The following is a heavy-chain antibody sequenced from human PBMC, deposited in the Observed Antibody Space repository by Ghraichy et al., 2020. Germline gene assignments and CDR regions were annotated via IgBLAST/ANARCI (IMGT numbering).Heavy chain of an antibody. Sequence: SETLSLTCTVSGGSISSYYWSWIRQPAGKGLEWIGRIYTSGSTNYNPSLKSRVTMSVDTSKNQFSLKLSSVTAADTAVYYCARAAVAGSRAYNWFDPWGQGTLVTVSS. CDR2: IYTSGST. CDR3: ARAAVAGSRAYNWFDP. D-gene: IGHD6-19*01. J-gene: IGHJ5*02. CDR1: GGSISSYY. V-gene: IGHV4-4*07.